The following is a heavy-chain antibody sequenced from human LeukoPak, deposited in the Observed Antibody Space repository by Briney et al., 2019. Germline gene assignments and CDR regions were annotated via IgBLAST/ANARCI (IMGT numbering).Heavy chain of an antibody. Sequence: SVKVSCKASGGTFSSYAISWVRQAPGQGLEWMGGIIPIFGTANYAQKFQGRVTITADESTSTAYMELSSLRSDDTAVYYCARGRGGMYYYDSSGYYEDYWGQGTLVTVSS. CDR2: IIPIFGTA. CDR1: GGTFSSYA. V-gene: IGHV1-69*13. D-gene: IGHD3-22*01. J-gene: IGHJ4*02. CDR3: ARGRGGMYYYDSSGYYEDY.